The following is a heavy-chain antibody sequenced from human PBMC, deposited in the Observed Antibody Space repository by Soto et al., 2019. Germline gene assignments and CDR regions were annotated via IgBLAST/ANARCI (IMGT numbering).Heavy chain of an antibody. CDR3: ATYRQTTVTSEF. CDR2: IGDNGVSK. Sequence: EVQLLESGGGLVQPGGSLTLSCAASGFTFSSCAMSWVRQAPGKGLEWVSAIGDNGVSKYYADSVKGRFTISRDNSKNTLYLPMNSLRADDTAVYYCATYRQTTVTSEFWGQGALVTVSS. CDR1: GFTFSSCA. D-gene: IGHD4-17*01. J-gene: IGHJ4*02. V-gene: IGHV3-23*01.